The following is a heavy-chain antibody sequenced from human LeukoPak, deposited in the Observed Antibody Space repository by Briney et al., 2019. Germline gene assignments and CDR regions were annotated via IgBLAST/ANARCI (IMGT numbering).Heavy chain of an antibody. CDR2: INWNGGST. D-gene: IGHD6-6*01. CDR1: GFTFDDYG. CDR3: AKDKYSSSFGASYYYYYYMDV. J-gene: IGHJ6*03. V-gene: IGHV3-20*04. Sequence: GGSLRLSCAASGFTFDDYGMSWVRQAPGKGLEWVSGINWNGGSTGYADSVKGRFTISRDNAKNSLYLQMNSLRAEDTALYYCAKDKYSSSFGASYYYYYYMDVWGKGTTVTVSS.